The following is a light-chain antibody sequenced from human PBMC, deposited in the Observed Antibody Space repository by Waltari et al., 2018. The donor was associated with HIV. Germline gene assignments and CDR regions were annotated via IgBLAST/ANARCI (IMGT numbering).Light chain of an antibody. J-gene: IGKJ1*01. CDR1: QTIGYN. Sequence: DIVMTQSTATLSVSPGESVTLSCRDSQTIGYNLAWYQHKVAHAPRLLIYASSTRVTGFSGRFSGSGSGTQFTLTISSLQSEDFAVYYCQQYDKWPRTFGQGTKVEIK. V-gene: IGKV3-15*01. CDR3: QQYDKWPRT. CDR2: ASS.